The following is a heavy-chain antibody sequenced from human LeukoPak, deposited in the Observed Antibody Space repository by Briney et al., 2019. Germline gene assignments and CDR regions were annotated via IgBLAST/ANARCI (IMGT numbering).Heavy chain of an antibody. CDR1: EITFSRYS. CDR3: ALGWYAIDY. Sequence: GGSLRLSCAVYEITFSRYSMNWVRQAPGKGLELVSYISSSSTTTYYADSVKGRFTISRDNAGNLVYLEMHSLRAEDTALYYCALGWYAIDYWGQGTLVTVSS. D-gene: IGHD6-19*01. V-gene: IGHV3-48*04. CDR2: ISSSSTTT. J-gene: IGHJ4*02.